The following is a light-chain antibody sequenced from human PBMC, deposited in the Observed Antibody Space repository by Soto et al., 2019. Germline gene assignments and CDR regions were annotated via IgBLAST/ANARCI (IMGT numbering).Light chain of an antibody. V-gene: IGLV2-14*01. J-gene: IGLJ2*01. CDR1: SSDVGVYNY. CDR2: EVS. Sequence: QSVLTQPASVSGSPGQSITISCTGTSSDVGVYNYVSWYQQHPGKAPRLMIYEVSHRPSGVSNRFSGSKSGNTASLTISGLPAEDEADYYCSSDRSTSFVFGGGTKLTVL. CDR3: SSDRSTSFV.